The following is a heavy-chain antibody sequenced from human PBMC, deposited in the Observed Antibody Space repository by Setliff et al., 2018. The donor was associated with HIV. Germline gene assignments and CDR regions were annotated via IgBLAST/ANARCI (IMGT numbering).Heavy chain of an antibody. CDR2: IKTKTDVGTT. Sequence: ETLSLSCTVSGFTFTFSNAWMNWVRQAPGKGLEWVGRIKTKTDVGTTDYAAPVKGRFTLSRDDSKNMLYLQMNSLKTEDTALYFCTTIKSYGAFDFWGQGALVTVSS. J-gene: IGHJ4*02. D-gene: IGHD5-18*01. CDR3: TTIKSYGAFDF. CDR1: GFTFTFSNAW. V-gene: IGHV3-15*01.